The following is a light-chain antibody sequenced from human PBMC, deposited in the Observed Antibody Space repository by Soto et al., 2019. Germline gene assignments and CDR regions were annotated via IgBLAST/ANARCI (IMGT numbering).Light chain of an antibody. Sequence: QSALTQPRSVSGSPGQAVTISCTGTSSDVGGSNYVSWYQHHPGKAPKLVIYDVTRRPSGVPDRFSGSKSGNTASLTISGLQAEDEADYYCCSYAGSSLWVFGGGTKLTVL. J-gene: IGLJ3*02. CDR3: CSYAGSSLWV. CDR1: SSDVGGSNY. V-gene: IGLV2-11*01. CDR2: DVT.